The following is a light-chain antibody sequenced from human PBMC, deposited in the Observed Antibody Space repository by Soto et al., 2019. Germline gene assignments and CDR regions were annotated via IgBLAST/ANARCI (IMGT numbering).Light chain of an antibody. CDR2: AAS. J-gene: IGKJ1*01. V-gene: IGKV3-15*01. CDR3: QQYNNWRT. Sequence: EVVLTQSPATLSVSRGERATLSCRASQSVSSNLAWYQQKPGQAPRLLIYAASTRATGIPARFSGSGSGTEFTLTISSLQSEDFAVYYCQQYNNWRTFGQGTKV. CDR1: QSVSSN.